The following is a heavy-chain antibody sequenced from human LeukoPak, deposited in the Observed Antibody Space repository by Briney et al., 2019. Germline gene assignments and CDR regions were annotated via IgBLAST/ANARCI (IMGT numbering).Heavy chain of an antibody. CDR2: ISYDGNKK. CDR3: AGDFWSSNWFDP. J-gene: IGHJ5*02. D-gene: IGHD3-3*01. Sequence: GGSLRLSCAASGFTFSKSAMHWVRQAPGKGLEWVAFISYDGNKKYYADSVKGRFTISRDNAKNSLYLQMNSLRAEDTAVYYCAGDFWSSNWFDPWGQGTLVTVSS. CDR1: GFTFSKSA. V-gene: IGHV3-30-3*01.